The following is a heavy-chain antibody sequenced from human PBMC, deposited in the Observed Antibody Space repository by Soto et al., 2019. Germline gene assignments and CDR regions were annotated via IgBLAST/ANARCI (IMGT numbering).Heavy chain of an antibody. Sequence: EVQLVESGGGLVQPGGSLRLSCAASGFTFSSYAMHWVRQAPGKGPEYVSAISSNGGSTYYANSVKGRFTISRDNSKNTLYLQMGSLRAEDMAVYYCARVRDYGEDYWGQGTLVTVSS. D-gene: IGHD4-17*01. CDR3: ARVRDYGEDY. V-gene: IGHV3-64*01. J-gene: IGHJ4*02. CDR2: ISSNGGST. CDR1: GFTFSSYA.